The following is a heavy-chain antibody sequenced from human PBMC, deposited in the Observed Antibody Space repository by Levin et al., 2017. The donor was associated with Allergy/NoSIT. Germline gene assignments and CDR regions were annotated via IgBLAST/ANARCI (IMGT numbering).Heavy chain of an antibody. V-gene: IGHV3-30*18. J-gene: IGHJ4*02. D-gene: IGHD1-26*01. CDR3: AKDQGVGATLAFDY. CDR1: GFTFSSYG. Sequence: GSLRLSCAASGFTFSSYGMHWVRQAPGKGLEWVAVISYDGSNKYYADSVKGRFTISRDNSKNTLYLQMNSLRAEDTAVYYCAKDQGVGATLAFDYWGQGTLVTVSS. CDR2: ISYDGSNK.